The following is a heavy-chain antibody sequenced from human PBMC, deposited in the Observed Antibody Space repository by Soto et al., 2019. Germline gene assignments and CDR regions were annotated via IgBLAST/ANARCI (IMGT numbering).Heavy chain of an antibody. Sequence: GESLKISCKGSGYSFASYWISWVRQMPGKGLEWMGRIDPSDSYTNYSPSFQGHVTISADKSISTAYLQWSSLKASDTAMYYCARRGDGYNYYYGMDVWGQGTRVTVSS. V-gene: IGHV5-10-1*01. J-gene: IGHJ6*02. CDR2: IDPSDSYT. CDR1: GYSFASYW. D-gene: IGHD5-12*01. CDR3: ARRGDGYNYYYGMDV.